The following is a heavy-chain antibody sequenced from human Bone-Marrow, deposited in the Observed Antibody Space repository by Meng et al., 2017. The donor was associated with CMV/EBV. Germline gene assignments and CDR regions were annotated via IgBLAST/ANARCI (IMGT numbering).Heavy chain of an antibody. CDR1: GFTFSSHE. CDR2: IDSSGGTV. V-gene: IGHV3-48*03. Sequence: LSLTCAASGFTFSSHEMIWVRQAPGMGLEWVSYIDSSGGTVSYADSVRGRFTVSRDNAKNSLYLHMNSLRGEDTAAYYCAKVGLTAYSPDAFDIWGQGTMVTVSS. D-gene: IGHD3-9*01. CDR3: AKVGLTAYSPDAFDI. J-gene: IGHJ3*02.